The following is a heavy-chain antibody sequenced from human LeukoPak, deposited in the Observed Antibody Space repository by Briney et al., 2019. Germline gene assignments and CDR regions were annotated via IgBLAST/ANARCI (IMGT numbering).Heavy chain of an antibody. CDR1: GFTFSSYG. CDR2: ISYDGSNK. J-gene: IGHJ4*02. V-gene: IGHV3-30*18. CDR3: AKGVGLNYYDSSGLDFG. Sequence: GRSLRLSCAASGFTFSSYGMHWVRQAPGKGLEGVAVISYDGSNKYYADSVKGRFTISRDNSKNTLYLQMNSLRAEDTAVYYCAKGVGLNYYDSSGLDFGWGQGTLVTVSS. D-gene: IGHD3-22*01.